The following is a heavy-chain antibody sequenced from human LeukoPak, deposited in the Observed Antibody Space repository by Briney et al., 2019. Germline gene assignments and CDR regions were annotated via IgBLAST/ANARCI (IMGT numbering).Heavy chain of an antibody. CDR2: ISGSGGST. J-gene: IGHJ4*02. CDR1: GGSISSSS. CDR3: ARDLRSGYSYGC. V-gene: IGHV3-21*01. D-gene: IGHD5-18*01. Sequence: PSETLSLTCTVSGGSISSSSYYWGWIRQPPGKGLEWVSAISGSGGSTYYADSVKGRFTISRDNAKNSLYLQMNSLRAEDTAVYYCARDLRSGYSYGCWGQGTLVTVSS.